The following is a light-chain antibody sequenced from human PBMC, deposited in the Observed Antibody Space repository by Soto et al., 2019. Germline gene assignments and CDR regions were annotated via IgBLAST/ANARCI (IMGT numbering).Light chain of an antibody. J-gene: IGLJ2*01. CDR1: SSDVVAYNY. CDR3: CSYAGSLKV. V-gene: IGLV2-11*01. Sequence: QSVLTQPRSVSGSPGQSVTISCTGISSDVVAYNYVSWYQQHPGKAPKLMIFDVSKRPSGVPDRFSGSKSGNAASLTISGLQAEDEADYYCCSYAGSLKVFGGGTKLTVL. CDR2: DVS.